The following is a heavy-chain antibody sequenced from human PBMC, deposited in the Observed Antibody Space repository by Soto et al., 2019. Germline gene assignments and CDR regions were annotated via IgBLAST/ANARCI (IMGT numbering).Heavy chain of an antibody. CDR1: GFTFSSYA. CDR2: ISGSGGST. J-gene: IGHJ6*02. CDR3: AKAGRGYYYGMDV. Sequence: GRSLRLSCAASGFTFSSYAMSWVRQAPGKGLEWVSAISGSGGSTYYADSVKGRFTISRDNSKNTLYLQMNSLRAEDTAVYYCAKAGRGYYYGMDVWGQGTTVTVSS. D-gene: IGHD3-10*01. V-gene: IGHV3-23*01.